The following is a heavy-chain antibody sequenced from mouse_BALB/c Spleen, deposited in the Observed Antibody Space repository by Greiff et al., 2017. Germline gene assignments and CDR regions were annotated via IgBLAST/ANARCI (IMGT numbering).Heavy chain of an antibody. CDR1: GYSITSGYY. Sequence: VQLKESGPGLVKPSQSLSLTCSVTGYSITSGYYWNWIRQFPGNKLEWMGYISYDGSNNYNPSLKNRISITRDTSKNQFFLKLNSVTTEDTATYYCARDGNHYAMDYWGQGTSVTVSS. V-gene: IGHV3-6*02. J-gene: IGHJ4*01. CDR2: ISYDGSN. CDR3: ARDGNHYAMDY. D-gene: IGHD2-1*01.